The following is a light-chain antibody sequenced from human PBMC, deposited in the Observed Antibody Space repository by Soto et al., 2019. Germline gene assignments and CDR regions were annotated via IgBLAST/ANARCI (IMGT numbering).Light chain of an antibody. CDR2: DND. Sequence: QPVLTQPPSASGIPGQRVTISCSGGSSNIATNSVNWYLQLPGMAPKLVIYDNDQRPSGVHDRFSASKSGTSASLAISGLQSDDEADYFCAAWDDTLDGLVFGGGTKLTVL. CDR1: SSNIATNS. CDR3: AAWDDTLDGLV. V-gene: IGLV1-44*01. J-gene: IGLJ3*02.